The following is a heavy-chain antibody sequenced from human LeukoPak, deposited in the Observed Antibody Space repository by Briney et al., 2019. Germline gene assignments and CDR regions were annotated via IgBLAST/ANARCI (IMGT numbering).Heavy chain of an antibody. CDR2: ISSGSSFI. CDR3: ARESSGYFY. V-gene: IGHV3-21*01. J-gene: IGHJ4*02. CDR1: GFTFSTYS. Sequence: KPGGSLRLSCAASGFTFSTYSMNWVHQAPGKGLEWVSSISSGSSFIYYADSVKGRFTISRDNAKNSLFLQMNSLRAEDTAVYYCARESSGYFYWGQGTLVTVSS. D-gene: IGHD3-22*01.